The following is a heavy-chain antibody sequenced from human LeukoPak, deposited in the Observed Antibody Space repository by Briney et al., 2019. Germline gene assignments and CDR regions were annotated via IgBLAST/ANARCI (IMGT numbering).Heavy chain of an antibody. J-gene: IGHJ6*04. CDR1: GYTFTSYG. CDR2: ISAYNGNT. Sequence: ASVKVSCKASGYTFTSYGIGWVRQAPGQGLEWMGWISAYNGNTNYAQKLQGRVTMTTDTSTSTAYMELRSLRSDDTAVYYCTRDTGVLRYFDWLLHNYYYYGMDVWGKGTTVTVSS. D-gene: IGHD3-9*01. CDR3: TRDTGVLRYFDWLLHNYYYYGMDV. V-gene: IGHV1-18*04.